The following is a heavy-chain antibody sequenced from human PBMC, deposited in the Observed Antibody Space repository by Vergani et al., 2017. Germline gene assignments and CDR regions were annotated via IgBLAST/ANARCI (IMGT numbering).Heavy chain of an antibody. J-gene: IGHJ6*02. CDR2: INHSGST. CDR1: GGSFSGYY. D-gene: IGHD6-13*01. CDR3: ARGSSGQLGAYGMDV. V-gene: IGHV4-34*01. Sequence: QVQLQQWGAGLLKPSETLSLTCAVHGGSFSGYYWSWIRQPPGKGLEWIGEINHSGSTNYNPSLKSRHTISVDTSKNQFSLKLSFVTAADTAVYYCARGSSGQLGAYGMDVWGQXP.